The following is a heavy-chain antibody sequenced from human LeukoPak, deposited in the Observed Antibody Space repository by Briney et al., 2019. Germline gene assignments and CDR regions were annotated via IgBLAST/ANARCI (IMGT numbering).Heavy chain of an antibody. D-gene: IGHD5-24*01. CDR3: ARRGRWLQLLFDY. J-gene: IGHJ4*02. CDR2: INHSGST. CDR1: GGSFSGYY. V-gene: IGHV4-34*01. Sequence: PSETLSLTCAVYGGSFSGYYRSWIRQPPGKGLEWIGEINHSGSTNYNPPLKSRVTISVDTSKNQFSLKLSSVTAADTAVYYCARRGRWLQLLFDYWGQGTLVTVSS.